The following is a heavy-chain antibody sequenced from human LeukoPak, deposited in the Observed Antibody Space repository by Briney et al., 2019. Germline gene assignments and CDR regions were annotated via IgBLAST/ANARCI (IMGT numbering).Heavy chain of an antibody. CDR3: AVRGVPEFDY. D-gene: IGHD3-10*01. CDR1: GYTFTSYD. CDR2: INPNSGGT. Sequence: ASVKVSCKASGYTFTSYDINWVRQATGQGLEWMGWINPNSGGTNYAQKFQGRVTMTRDTSISTAYMELSRLRSDDTAVYYCAVRGVPEFDYWGQGTLVTVSS. V-gene: IGHV1-2*02. J-gene: IGHJ4*02.